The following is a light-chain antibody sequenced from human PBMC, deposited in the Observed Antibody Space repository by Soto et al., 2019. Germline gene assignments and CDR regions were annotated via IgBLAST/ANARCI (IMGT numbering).Light chain of an antibody. Sequence: PDLTHPASVYGSPGQSIAISCNGSGSDLGAYDFVSWYQQHPDKAPKLLIYEVSNRPSGVSDRFSGSKSVNTATLTISGLQAEDEADYYCSLHTTSNTRVFVTVTKVTV. J-gene: IGLJ1*01. V-gene: IGLV2-14*03. CDR1: GSDLGAYDF. CDR3: SLHTTSNTRV. CDR2: EVS.